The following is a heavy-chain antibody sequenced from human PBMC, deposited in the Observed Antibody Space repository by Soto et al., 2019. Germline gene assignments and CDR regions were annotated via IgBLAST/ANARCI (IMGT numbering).Heavy chain of an antibody. CDR1: GLSISSYC. J-gene: IGHJ6*02. CDR2: IYYSGST. V-gene: IGHV4-59*12. D-gene: IGHD2-15*01. Sequence: SETLYLTSPVSGLSISSYCWRWIRPPPGKGMEWIGYIYYSGSTNYNPSLKSRVTISVDTSKNQFSLKLSSVTAADTAVYYCARDRVGYCSGGSCYDYYYGMDVWGQGTTVTVSS. CDR3: ARDRVGYCSGGSCYDYYYGMDV.